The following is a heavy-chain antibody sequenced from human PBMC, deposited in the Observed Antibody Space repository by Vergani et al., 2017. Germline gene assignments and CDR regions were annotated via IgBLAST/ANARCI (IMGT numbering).Heavy chain of an antibody. J-gene: IGHJ6*03. CDR1: GYSFTSYW. D-gene: IGHD1-26*01. V-gene: IGHV5-51*01. CDR2: IYPGDSDT. CDR3: AGIWGRELWEPEYYYYYYMDV. Sequence: EVQLVQSGAEVKKPGESLKISCKGSGYSFTSYWIGWVRQMPGKGLEWMGIIYPGDSDTRYSPSFQGQVTISADKSISTAYLQWSSLKASDTAMYYCAGIWGRELWEPEYYYYYYMDVWGKGTTVTVAS.